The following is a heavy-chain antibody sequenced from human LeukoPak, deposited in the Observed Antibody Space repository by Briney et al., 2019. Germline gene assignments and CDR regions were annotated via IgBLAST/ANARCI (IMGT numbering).Heavy chain of an antibody. Sequence: GGSLRLFCSAFGLTFKTDSMHWVRQAPGKGLEYVSSTSSIGGSTYYADSVKGRFTISRDNSKNTLLLQLSSLRPEGTALYYCVKASYGEYPLYYFDLWGRGTLITVSS. CDR3: VKASYGEYPLYYFDL. CDR1: GLTFKTDS. D-gene: IGHD4-17*01. V-gene: IGHV3-64D*09. J-gene: IGHJ2*01. CDR2: TSSIGGST.